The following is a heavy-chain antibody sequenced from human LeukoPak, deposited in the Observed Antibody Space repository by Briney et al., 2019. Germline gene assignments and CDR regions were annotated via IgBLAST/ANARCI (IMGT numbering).Heavy chain of an antibody. CDR1: GFTFSTYG. V-gene: IGHV3-30*18. Sequence: QPGGSLRLSCAASGFTFSTYGMHWVRQAPGKGLEWVAVMSYDGSKKYYADSVKGRFTISRDNSKNTLYLQMNSLRAEDTAVYHCAKDGDSNGSGFYGMDVWGQGTTVTVSS. D-gene: IGHD3-10*01. J-gene: IGHJ6*02. CDR2: MSYDGSKK. CDR3: AKDGDSNGSGFYGMDV.